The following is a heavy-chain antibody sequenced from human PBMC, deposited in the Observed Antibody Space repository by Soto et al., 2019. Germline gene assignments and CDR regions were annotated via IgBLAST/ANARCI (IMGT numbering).Heavy chain of an antibody. D-gene: IGHD3-10*01. CDR3: ARFYGHYRPFDY. J-gene: IGHJ4*02. CDR1: GFTVSSNY. Sequence: GGSLRLSCAASGFTVSSNYMSWVRQAPGKGLEWVSVIYSGGSTYYADSVKGRFTISRDNSKNTLYLQMNSLRAEDTAVYYCARFYGHYRPFDYWGQGPLVPVSS. CDR2: IYSGGST. V-gene: IGHV3-66*01.